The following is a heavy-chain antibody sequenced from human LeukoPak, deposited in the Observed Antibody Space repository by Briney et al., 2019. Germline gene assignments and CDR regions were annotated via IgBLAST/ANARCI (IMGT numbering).Heavy chain of an antibody. V-gene: IGHV4-59*12. Sequence: SETLSLTCTVSGGSISSYYWSWIRQPPGKGLEWIGYIYYSGSTNYNPSLKSRVTISVDTSKNQFSLKLSSATAADTAVYYCARALIVPDAMTGSGSYSTDYWGQGTLATVSS. J-gene: IGHJ4*02. CDR2: IYYSGST. D-gene: IGHD3-10*01. CDR1: GGSISSYY. CDR3: ARALIVPDAMTGSGSYSTDY.